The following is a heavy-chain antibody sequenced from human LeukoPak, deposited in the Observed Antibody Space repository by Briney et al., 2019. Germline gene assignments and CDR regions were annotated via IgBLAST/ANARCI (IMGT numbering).Heavy chain of an antibody. CDR2: ISSSSSYI. Sequence: GGSLRLSCAASGFTFSSYSMNWVRQAPGKGLEWVSSISSSSSYIYYADSVKGRFTISRDNAKSSLYLQMNSLRAEDTAVYYCARAPAAKGDAFDIWGQGTMVTVSS. V-gene: IGHV3-21*01. CDR1: GFTFSSYS. J-gene: IGHJ3*02. CDR3: ARAPAAKGDAFDI. D-gene: IGHD2-2*01.